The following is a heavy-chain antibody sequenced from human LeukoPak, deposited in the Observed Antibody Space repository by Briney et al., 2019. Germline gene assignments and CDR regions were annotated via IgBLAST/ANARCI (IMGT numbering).Heavy chain of an antibody. V-gene: IGHV3-30*03. D-gene: IGHD3-9*01. Sequence: GGSLRLSCAASGFTFSSSSMNWVRQAPGKGLEWVAVISYDGNNQDYADSVKGRFTISRDNSKNTLYLRMNSLRAEDTAVYYCARDYRTYYDILTGHDYWGQGTLVTVSS. CDR2: ISYDGNNQ. CDR1: GFTFSSSS. CDR3: ARDYRTYYDILTGHDY. J-gene: IGHJ4*02.